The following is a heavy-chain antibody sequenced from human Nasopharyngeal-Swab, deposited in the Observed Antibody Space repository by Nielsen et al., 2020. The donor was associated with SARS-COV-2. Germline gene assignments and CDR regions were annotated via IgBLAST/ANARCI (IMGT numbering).Heavy chain of an antibody. J-gene: IGHJ4*02. Sequence: AAVTDSCKPSVCTFPHYGISWVRQAPGQGSEWMGWISAYNGNTNYAQKLQGRVTMTTDTSTSTAYMELRSLRSDDTAVYYCARVIAVAGTCFDYWGQGTLVTVSS. CDR2: ISAYNGNT. V-gene: IGHV1-18*04. CDR3: ARVIAVAGTCFDY. D-gene: IGHD6-19*01. CDR1: VCTFPHYG.